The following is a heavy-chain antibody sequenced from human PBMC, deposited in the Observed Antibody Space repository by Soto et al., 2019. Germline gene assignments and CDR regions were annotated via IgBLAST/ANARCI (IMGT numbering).Heavy chain of an antibody. J-gene: IGHJ4*02. V-gene: IGHV4-34*01. CDR3: ASLRGYIAARL. CDR1: GGSFSGYY. D-gene: IGHD6-6*01. Sequence: SETLSLTCAVYGGSFSGYYWSWIRQPPGKGLEWIGEINHSGSTNYNPSLKSRVTIAVDTSKNQFSLKLSSVTAADTAVYYCASLRGYIAARLWGQGTLVTVSS. CDR2: INHSGST.